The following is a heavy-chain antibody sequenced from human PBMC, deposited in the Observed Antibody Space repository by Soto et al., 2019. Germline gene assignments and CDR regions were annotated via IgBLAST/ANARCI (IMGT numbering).Heavy chain of an antibody. V-gene: IGHV1-3*01. Sequence: ASVKVSCKASGYTFTSYAMHWVRQAPGQRLEWMGWINAGNGNTKYSQKFQGRVTITRDTSASTAYMELSSLRSDDTAVYYCSRERLIAVAGMGHAFDIWGQGTMVTVSS. CDR2: INAGNGNT. CDR1: GYTFTSYA. CDR3: SRERLIAVAGMGHAFDI. J-gene: IGHJ3*02. D-gene: IGHD6-19*01.